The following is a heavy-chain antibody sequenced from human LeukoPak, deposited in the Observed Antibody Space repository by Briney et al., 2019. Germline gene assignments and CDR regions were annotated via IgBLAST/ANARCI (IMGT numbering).Heavy chain of an antibody. Sequence: SETLSLTCTVSGGSISSGGYYWSWIRQHPGKGLEWIGFIYYTGSTYYNPSLKGRVTISVDTSKNQFSLNLISVTAADTAVYYCARAHITEGVVDGFDIWGQGTMVTVSS. J-gene: IGHJ3*02. CDR2: IYYTGST. V-gene: IGHV4-31*03. D-gene: IGHD3-10*01. CDR1: GGSISSGGYY. CDR3: ARAHITEGVVDGFDI.